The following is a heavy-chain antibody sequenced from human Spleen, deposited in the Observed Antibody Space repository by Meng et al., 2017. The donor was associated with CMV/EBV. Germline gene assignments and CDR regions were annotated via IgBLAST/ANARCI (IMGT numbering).Heavy chain of an antibody. CDR1: GGSITSGAYY. J-gene: IGHJ2*01. CDR2: IYYSGRT. Sequence: HLQESGPRLVTPSHTLSLSCAVSGGSITSGAYYCRWIRPPPSKGLEWMAYIYYSGRTYYPPSLPSRVTISVDTSKNQFSLTLSSVTSAYTAVYYCAREKVGYFDLWGRGTLVTVSS. V-gene: IGHV4-30-4*08. CDR3: AREKVGYFDL.